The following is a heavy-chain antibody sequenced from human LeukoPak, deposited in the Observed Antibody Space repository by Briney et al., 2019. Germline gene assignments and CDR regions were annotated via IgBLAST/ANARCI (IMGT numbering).Heavy chain of an antibody. V-gene: IGHV3-23*01. Sequence: PGGSLRLSCAASGSTFSNFAMNWVRQAPGKGLEWVSTISGSGGITYYADSVKGRFTISRENSKNTLYLQMNGLRAEDTAVYYCAKARWSGPFYFDYWGQGTLVTVSS. CDR3: AKARWSGPFYFDY. D-gene: IGHD3-3*01. CDR1: GSTFSNFA. J-gene: IGHJ4*02. CDR2: ISGSGGIT.